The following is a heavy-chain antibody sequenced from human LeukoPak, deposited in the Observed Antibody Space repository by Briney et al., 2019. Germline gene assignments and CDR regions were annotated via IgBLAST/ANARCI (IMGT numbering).Heavy chain of an antibody. D-gene: IGHD3-10*01. CDR2: IYYSGST. CDR1: GGSISSYY. Sequence: PSETLSLTCTVSGGSISSYYWSWIRQLPGKGLEWIGYIYYSGSTNYNPSLKSRVTISVDTSKNQFSLKLSSVTAADTAVYYCAREDYGSGSYYNYWGQGTLVTVSS. V-gene: IGHV4-59*01. CDR3: AREDYGSGSYYNY. J-gene: IGHJ4*02.